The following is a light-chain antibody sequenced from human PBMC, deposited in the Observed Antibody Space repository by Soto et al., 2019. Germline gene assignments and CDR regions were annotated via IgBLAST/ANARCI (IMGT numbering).Light chain of an antibody. V-gene: IGKV3-15*01. J-gene: IGKJ1*01. CDR1: HYIYSN. Sequence: EIVLTQSPGTLSLSPGERATLSCRASHYIYSNVAWFQQRPGQAPRLLIYRASTRATGTPARFTGSGSGTEFTLTISSLQTDDFATYYCQQYDTRCTFGQGTKVDIK. CDR3: QQYDTRCT. CDR2: RAS.